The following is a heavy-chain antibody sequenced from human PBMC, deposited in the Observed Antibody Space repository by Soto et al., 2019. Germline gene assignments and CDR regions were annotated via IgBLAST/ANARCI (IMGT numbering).Heavy chain of an antibody. D-gene: IGHD3-3*02. CDR1: GFTFSSYA. Sequence: QVQLVESGGGVVQPGRSLRLSCAASGFTFSSYAMHWVRRAPGKGLEWVAVISYDGTHKNYTDSVKGRFTISRDTSKNTLYLQMNSLRPEDTAGYYCAKDGTTHFWSAYFDSWGQGNLITVSS. V-gene: IGHV3-30*04. J-gene: IGHJ4*02. CDR2: ISYDGTHK. CDR3: AKDGTTHFWSAYFDS.